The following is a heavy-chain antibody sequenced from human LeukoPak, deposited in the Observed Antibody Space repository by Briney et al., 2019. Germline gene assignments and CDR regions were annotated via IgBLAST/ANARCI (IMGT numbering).Heavy chain of an antibody. J-gene: IGHJ4*02. CDR1: GFTFSSYS. V-gene: IGHV3-48*01. Sequence: GGSLRLSCAASGFTFSSYSMNWVRQAPGKGLECVSYISSGSGTTYYADSVKGRFTISRDNAKNSLYLEMNSLRAEDTAVYYCARCYNYGYSHWGQGTLVTVSS. D-gene: IGHD5-18*01. CDR2: ISSGSGTT. CDR3: ARCYNYGYSH.